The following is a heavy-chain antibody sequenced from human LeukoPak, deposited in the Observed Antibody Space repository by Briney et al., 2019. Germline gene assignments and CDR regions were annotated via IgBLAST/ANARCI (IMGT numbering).Heavy chain of an antibody. D-gene: IGHD2-15*01. Sequence: PSQTLSLTCTVSGASITSGGYYWSWIRQHPQRGLGWIGYLYYTGSSFYNPSLKGRVTISVDTSENQFSLNLNSVTAADTAVYYCATKPGYCSGGSCYSQNGNWFDPWGQGTLVTVSS. V-gene: IGHV4-31*03. CDR3: ATKPGYCSGGSCYSQNGNWFDP. CDR2: LYYTGSS. CDR1: GASITSGGYY. J-gene: IGHJ5*02.